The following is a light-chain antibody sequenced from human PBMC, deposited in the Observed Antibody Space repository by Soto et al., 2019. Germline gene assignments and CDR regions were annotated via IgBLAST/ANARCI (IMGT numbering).Light chain of an antibody. V-gene: IGKV3D-15*01. CDR1: QSVSSN. J-gene: IGKJ1*01. CDR3: QQYNNWPRT. Sequence: EIVMTRSPATLSVSPGERATLSCRASQSVSSNLAWYQQKPGQAPRLLIYGASIRATGIPARFSGSGSGTEFTLTISSLQSEDFAVYYCQQYNNWPRTFGQGTKVDIK. CDR2: GAS.